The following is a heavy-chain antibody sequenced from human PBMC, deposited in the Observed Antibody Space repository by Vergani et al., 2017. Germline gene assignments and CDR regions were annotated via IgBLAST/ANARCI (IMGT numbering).Heavy chain of an antibody. D-gene: IGHD4-17*01. V-gene: IGHV3-66*02. CDR3: ARGMTTETTDLDGFDI. J-gene: IGHJ3*02. Sequence: VQLEESGGGVVQPGRSLRLSCAASSFSVSSHYMTWVRQAPGKGLEWVSTINIGGRTSYADSVKGRLTLTRDDSKNTLHLQMNSLRPEDTAVYYCARGMTTETTDLDGFDIWGQGTMVSVSS. CDR1: SFSVSSHY. CDR2: INIGGRT.